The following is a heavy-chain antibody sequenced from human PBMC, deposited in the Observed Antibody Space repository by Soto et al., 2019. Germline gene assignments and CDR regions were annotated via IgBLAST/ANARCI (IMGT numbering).Heavy chain of an antibody. CDR3: AGGYSSSSDSMDV. D-gene: IGHD6-6*01. V-gene: IGHV5-51*01. Sequence: GESLKISCKGSGYSFTSYWIGWVRQMPGKGLEWMGIIYPGDSDTRYSPSFQGQVTISADKSISTAYLQWSGLKASDTAMYYCAGGYSSSSDSMDVWGQGTTVTVSS. J-gene: IGHJ6*02. CDR1: GYSFTSYW. CDR2: IYPGDSDT.